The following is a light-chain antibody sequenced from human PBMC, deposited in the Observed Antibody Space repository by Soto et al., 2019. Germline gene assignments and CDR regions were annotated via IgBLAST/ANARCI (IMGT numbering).Light chain of an antibody. CDR2: EVN. V-gene: IGLV2-14*01. CDR3: SSYSDSDTKV. J-gene: IGLJ1*01. Sequence: QSALTQPASVSGSPGQSITISCTGTSSDVGGYNYVSWYQQHPDKAPKLMIYEVNNRPSGVSGRFSGSKSDTTAYLTISGLQAEDEADYYCSSYSDSDTKVFGTGTKLTVL. CDR1: SSDVGGYNY.